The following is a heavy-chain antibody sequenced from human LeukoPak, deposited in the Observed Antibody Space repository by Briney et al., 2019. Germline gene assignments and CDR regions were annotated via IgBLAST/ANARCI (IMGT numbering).Heavy chain of an antibody. CDR2: ISSSSSTI. CDR1: GFTFSSYS. Sequence: GGSLRLSCAASGFTFSSYSMNWVRQAPGKGLEWVSYISSSSSTIYYADSVKGRFTISRDNAKSTLYLQMHSLRVEDTAVYFCARDLVLGSGSYGHWGQGTLVTVSA. J-gene: IGHJ4*02. CDR3: ARDLVLGSGSYGH. D-gene: IGHD3-10*01. V-gene: IGHV3-48*04.